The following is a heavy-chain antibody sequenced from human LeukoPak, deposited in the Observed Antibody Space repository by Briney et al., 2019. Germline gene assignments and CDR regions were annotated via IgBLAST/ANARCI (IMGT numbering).Heavy chain of an antibody. CDR3: ATGCVGSPSCFTTGYDH. CDR2: ISDSGRDT. V-gene: IGHV3-23*01. CDR1: GLTFNTYA. J-gene: IGHJ4*02. D-gene: IGHD1-26*01. Sequence: GSLVLSCAGSGLTFNTYAMNWVRPAPGKGLEGVAGISDSGRDTYYSASVKGRFSISRDNSKSTVYLQMNSLRAEDMALYFCATGCVGSPSCFTTGYDHWGQGTLVTVSS.